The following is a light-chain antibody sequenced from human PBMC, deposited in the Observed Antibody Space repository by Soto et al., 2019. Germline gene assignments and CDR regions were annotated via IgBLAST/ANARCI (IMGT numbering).Light chain of an antibody. CDR3: QSYDSSNHEV. V-gene: IGLV6-57*04. CDR2: EDN. CDR1: SGSIASNY. Sequence: NFMLTQPHSVSESPGKTVTISCTRSSGSIASNYVQWYQQRPGSAPTTVIYEDNQRPSGVPDRFSGSIDSSSNSASLTISGLKTEDEADYCCQSYDSSNHEVFGGGTKLTV. J-gene: IGLJ2*01.